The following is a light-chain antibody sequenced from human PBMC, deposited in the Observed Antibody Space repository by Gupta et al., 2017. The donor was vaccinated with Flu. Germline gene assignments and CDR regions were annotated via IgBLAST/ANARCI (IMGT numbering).Light chain of an antibody. V-gene: IGKV2-30*02. Sequence: DVVMTQSPLSLPVTLGQPASISCRSSQILVHRNGNTYLTWFQQRPGQSPRRLIYRVSNRDSGVPDRFSGSASGTDFTLKISRVVAEDVGVYYWMQGTHWPTFRQGTKVEIK. CDR2: RVS. CDR1: QILVHRNGNTY. J-gene: IGKJ1*01. CDR3: MQGTHWPT.